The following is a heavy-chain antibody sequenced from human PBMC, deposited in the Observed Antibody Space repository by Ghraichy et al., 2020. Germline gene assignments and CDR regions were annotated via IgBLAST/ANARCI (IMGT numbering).Heavy chain of an antibody. Sequence: SVKVSCKASGGTFSSYAISWVRQAPGQGLEWMGGIIPIFGTANYAQKFQGRVTITADESTSTAYMELSSLRSEDTAVYYCARDLTVAVARKRRSGENWFDPWGQGTLVTVSS. CDR3: ARDLTVAVARKRRSGENWFDP. V-gene: IGHV1-69*13. D-gene: IGHD6-19*01. J-gene: IGHJ5*02. CDR1: GGTFSSYA. CDR2: IIPIFGTA.